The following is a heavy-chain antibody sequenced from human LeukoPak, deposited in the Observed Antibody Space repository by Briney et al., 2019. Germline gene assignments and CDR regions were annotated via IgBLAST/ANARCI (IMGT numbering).Heavy chain of an antibody. CDR3: AREAGDYGDYEGSFDY. D-gene: IGHD4-17*01. CDR2: INHSGST. Sequence: KPSETLSLTCAVYGGSFSGYYWSWIRQPPGKGLEWIGEINHSGSTNYNPSLKSRVTISVDTSKNQFSLKLSSVTAADTAVYYCAREAGDYGDYEGSFDYWGQGTLVTVSS. V-gene: IGHV4-34*01. J-gene: IGHJ4*02. CDR1: GGSFSGYY.